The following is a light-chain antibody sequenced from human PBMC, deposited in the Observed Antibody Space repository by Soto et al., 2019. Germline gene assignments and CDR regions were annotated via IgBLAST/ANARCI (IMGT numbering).Light chain of an antibody. V-gene: IGKV3-15*01. CDR1: QSVSNN. CDR3: QQYDKWPLT. J-gene: IGKJ4*01. CDR2: DAS. Sequence: EIVLTQSPATLSVSPGERATLSCRASQSVSNNLAWYLQKPGQAPRLLIYDASTRATGIQARFSGSGSGTEFPLAISGLQSEDFAVYYCQQYDKWPLTFGGGTKVEIK.